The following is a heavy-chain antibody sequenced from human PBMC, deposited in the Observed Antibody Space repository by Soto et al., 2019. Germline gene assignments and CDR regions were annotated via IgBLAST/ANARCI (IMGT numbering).Heavy chain of an antibody. J-gene: IGHJ4*02. D-gene: IGHD6-6*01. CDR2: VYHTGTT. CDR3: ARPHYSSSSRFAY. CDR1: GGSIGSSTYY. V-gene: IGHV4-39*01. Sequence: QLQLQESGPGLVKPSETLSLTCTVSGGSIGSSTYYWSWIRQPPGKGLEWIGSVYHTGTTYYNPSLKSPVTISVDTSKNQFSLKLTSVTAADTAVYYCARPHYSSSSRFAYWGQGTLVTVSS.